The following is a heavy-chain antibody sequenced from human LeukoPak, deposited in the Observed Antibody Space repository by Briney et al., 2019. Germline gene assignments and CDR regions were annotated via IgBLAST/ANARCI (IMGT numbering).Heavy chain of an antibody. J-gene: IGHJ4*02. Sequence: GRSLRLSCAASGFTSDDYAMHWVRQAPGKGLEWVSSISWNSGSIGYADSVKGRFTISRDNAKNSLYLQMNSLRAEDAALYYCAKDIEYYDSSGSFDYWGQGTLVTVSS. D-gene: IGHD3-22*01. CDR1: GFTSDDYA. CDR2: ISWNSGSI. CDR3: AKDIEYYDSSGSFDY. V-gene: IGHV3-9*02.